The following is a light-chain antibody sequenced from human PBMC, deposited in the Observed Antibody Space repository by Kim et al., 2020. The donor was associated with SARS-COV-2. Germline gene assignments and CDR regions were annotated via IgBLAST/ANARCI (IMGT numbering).Light chain of an antibody. CDR3: QQYDNHPPT. V-gene: IGKV1-17*01. CDR1: QDISND. Sequence: ASVGDRVTITCRASQDISNDLNWYQQKPGKAPKRLIYDASSLESGVPSRFSGSGSGTEFTLTISSLQPEDIATYYCQQYDNHPPTFGQGTKVEIK. CDR2: DAS. J-gene: IGKJ1*01.